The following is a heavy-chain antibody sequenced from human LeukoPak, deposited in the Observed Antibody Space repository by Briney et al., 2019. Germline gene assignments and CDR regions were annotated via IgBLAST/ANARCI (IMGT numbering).Heavy chain of an antibody. J-gene: IGHJ3*01. CDR1: GFTFSSFA. V-gene: IGHV3-23*01. D-gene: IGHD2-2*01. CDR2: ISGSGGST. CDR3: AKDRSCSGSSCNVGS. Sequence: PGGSLRLSCAASGFTFSSFAMSWVRQAPGKGLEWVSAISGSGGSTFYADSVKGRFTISRDNPKNTLFLQMNGLRVEDTAVYYCAKDRSCSGSSCNVGSWGQGTMVTVSS.